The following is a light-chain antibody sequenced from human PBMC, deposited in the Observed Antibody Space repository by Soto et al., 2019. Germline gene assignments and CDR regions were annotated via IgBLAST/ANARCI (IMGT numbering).Light chain of an antibody. V-gene: IGLV2-14*01. CDR3: CSYTTSNTRQIV. Sequence: VLNQPASVYGSTGQSITISCTKTSSDVGGYNYVSWYQQHPGKAPKFMIYDVSNRPSGVSNRFSGSKSGNTASLTISGLQAEDEADYYCCSYTTSNTRQIVFGTGTKVTVL. J-gene: IGLJ1*01. CDR2: DVS. CDR1: SSDVGGYNY.